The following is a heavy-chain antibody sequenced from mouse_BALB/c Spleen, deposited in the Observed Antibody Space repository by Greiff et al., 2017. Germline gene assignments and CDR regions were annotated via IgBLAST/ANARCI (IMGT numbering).Heavy chain of an antibody. D-gene: IGHD1-1*01. J-gene: IGHJ1*01. CDR3: ARDYYGSSWYFDV. CDR2: IRNKANGYTT. Sequence: EVKLVESGGGLVQPGGSLRLSCATSGFTFTDYYMSWVRQPPGKALEWLGFIRNKANGYTTEYSASVKGRFTISRDNSQSILYLQMNTLRAEDSATYDCARDYYGSSWYFDVWGAGTAVTVAS. V-gene: IGHV7-3*02. CDR1: GFTFTDYY.